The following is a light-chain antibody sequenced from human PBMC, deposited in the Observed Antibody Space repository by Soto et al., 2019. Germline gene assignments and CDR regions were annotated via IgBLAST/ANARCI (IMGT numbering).Light chain of an antibody. CDR1: SSDVGGYNY. V-gene: IGLV2-14*01. Sequence: QSALTQPASVSGSPGQSITISCTGTSSDVGGYNYVSWYQQHPGKAPKLMIYDVSNRPSGVSNRFSGSKSGNTASLTIFGLQAEDEADYYCSSDTSSSVVFGGGTKVTVL. J-gene: IGLJ2*01. CDR3: SSDTSSSVV. CDR2: DVS.